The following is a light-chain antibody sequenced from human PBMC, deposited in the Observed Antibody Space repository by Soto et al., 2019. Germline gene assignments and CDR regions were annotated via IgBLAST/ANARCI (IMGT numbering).Light chain of an antibody. CDR2: QVS. J-gene: IGLJ3*02. CDR3: SSYTSSSTRV. V-gene: IGLV2-14*01. CDR1: SSDVGGYNY. Sequence: QSALTQPASVSGSPGQSITISCTGTSSDVGGYNYVSWYQQHPGKAPKLMIDQVSNRPSGVSNRFSGSKSGNTASLTISGPQADDEHDYYCSSYTSSSTRVFGGGTKLTVL.